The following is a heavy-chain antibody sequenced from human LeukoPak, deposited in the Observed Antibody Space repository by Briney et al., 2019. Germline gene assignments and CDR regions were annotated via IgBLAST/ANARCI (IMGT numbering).Heavy chain of an antibody. V-gene: IGHV4-59*08. CDR3: ARGARAGYNLEPFDY. CDR2: IYYSGST. Sequence: PSETLSLTCTVSGGSMSSYYWSWIRQPPGKGLEWIGYIYYSGSTKYNPSLKSRVTISVNTSKNQFSLKLSSVTAADTAVYYCARGARAGYNLEPFDYWGQGTLVTVSS. CDR1: GGSMSSYY. D-gene: IGHD5-24*01. J-gene: IGHJ4*02.